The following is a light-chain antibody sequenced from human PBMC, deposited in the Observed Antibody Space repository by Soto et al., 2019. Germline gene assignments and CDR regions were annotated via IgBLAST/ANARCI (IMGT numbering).Light chain of an antibody. CDR3: SSYTSTNHVV. Sequence: QSALTQPPSASGSPGQSVTIPCTGTYSDIGAYNYVSWYQHHPGKAPKLVIYEVSKRPSGVSNRFSGSKSGNTASLTISGLQAEDETDYYCSSYTSTNHVVFGGGTKLTVL. V-gene: IGLV2-14*01. J-gene: IGLJ2*01. CDR2: EVS. CDR1: YSDIGAYNY.